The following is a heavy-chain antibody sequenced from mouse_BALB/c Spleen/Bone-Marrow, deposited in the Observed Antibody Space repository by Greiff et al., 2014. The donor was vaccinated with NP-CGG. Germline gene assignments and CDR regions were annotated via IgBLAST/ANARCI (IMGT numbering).Heavy chain of an antibody. J-gene: IGHJ2*01. CDR2: INPYNGAT. CDR1: GYSFTGYY. V-gene: IGHV1-31*01. D-gene: IGHD2-14*01. Sequence: EVQLQQSGPELVKPGASVKIPCKASGYSFTGYYMRWVKQSHVKSLEWIGRINPYNGATSYNQNFKDKASLTVDKSSSTAYMELHSLTSEDSAVYYCARLVYRYDEEGWAFDYWGQGTTPTVSS. CDR3: ARLVYRYDEEGWAFDY.